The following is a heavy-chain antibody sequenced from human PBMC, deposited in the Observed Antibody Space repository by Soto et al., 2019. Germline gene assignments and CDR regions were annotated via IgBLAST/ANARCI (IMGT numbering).Heavy chain of an antibody. CDR1: GGSINNYY. CDR3: ARWPQLEPRFDY. V-gene: IGHV4-59*06. D-gene: IGHD1-1*01. Sequence: SETLSLTCTVSGGSINNYYWSWIRQPPGKGLEWIGYIYYSGSTYYNPSLKSRVTISVDTSKNQFSLKLSSVTAADTAVYYCARWPQLEPRFDYWGQGTLVTVSS. CDR2: IYYSGST. J-gene: IGHJ4*02.